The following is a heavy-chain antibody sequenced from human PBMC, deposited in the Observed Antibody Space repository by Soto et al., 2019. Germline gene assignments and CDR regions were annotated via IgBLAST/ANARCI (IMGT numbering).Heavy chain of an antibody. CDR2: INHSGST. J-gene: IGHJ6*02. D-gene: IGHD6-13*01. Sequence: PSETLSLTCAVYGGSFSGYYWSWIRQPPGKGLEWIGEINHSGSTNYNPSLKSRVTISVDTSKNQFSLKPSSVTAADTAVYYCARGWQQLVSGGYGMDVWGQGTTVTVSS. V-gene: IGHV4-34*01. CDR1: GGSFSGYY. CDR3: ARGWQQLVSGGYGMDV.